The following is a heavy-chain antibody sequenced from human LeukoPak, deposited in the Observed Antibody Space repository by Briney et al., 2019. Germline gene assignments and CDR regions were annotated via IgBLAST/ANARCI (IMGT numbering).Heavy chain of an antibody. CDR3: ALYCSSTSCSPFDY. CDR1: GFTFSNYS. J-gene: IGHJ4*02. Sequence: PGGSLRLSCAASGFTFSNYSMNWVRQAPGKGLEWVSSSSSSSSYIYYADSVKGRFTISRDNAKNSLYLQMNSLRAEDTAVYYCALYCSSTSCSPFDYWGQGTLVTVSS. V-gene: IGHV3-21*01. CDR2: SSSSSSYI. D-gene: IGHD2-2*01.